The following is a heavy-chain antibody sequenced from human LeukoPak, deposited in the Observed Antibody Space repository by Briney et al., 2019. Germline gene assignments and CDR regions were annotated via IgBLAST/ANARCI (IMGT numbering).Heavy chain of an antibody. Sequence: GGSLRLSCAASGLAFSDSLMSWIRQAPGKGLEWLSFISSRGSPTVYADSVKGRFTISRDNAKNSLYLQMNSLRVEDTAVYYCAGSSSWFDYWGRGTLVTVSS. D-gene: IGHD6-13*01. CDR1: GLAFSDSL. CDR2: ISSRGSPT. CDR3: AGSSSWFDY. J-gene: IGHJ5*01. V-gene: IGHV3-11*01.